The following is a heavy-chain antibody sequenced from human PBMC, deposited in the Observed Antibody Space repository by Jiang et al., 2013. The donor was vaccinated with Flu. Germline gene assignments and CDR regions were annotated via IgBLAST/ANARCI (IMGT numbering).Heavy chain of an antibody. D-gene: IGHD3-22*01. J-gene: IGHJ4*02. CDR1: GYTFTSYA. CDR2: INTNTGNP. CDR3: ARGLYDSSGYSHHFDY. Sequence: CKASGYTFTSYAMNWVRQAPGQGLEWMGWINTNTGNPTYAQGFTGRFVFSLDTSVSTAYLQISSLKAEDTAVYYCARGLYDSSGYSHHFDYWGQGTLVTVSS. V-gene: IGHV7-4-1*02.